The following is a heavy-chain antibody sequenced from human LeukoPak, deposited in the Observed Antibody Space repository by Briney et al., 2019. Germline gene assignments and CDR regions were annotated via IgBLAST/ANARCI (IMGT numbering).Heavy chain of an antibody. CDR1: GGSISSGDYY. CDR2: IYYSGST. CDR3: ARHIAAARMDV. D-gene: IGHD6-13*01. V-gene: IGHV4-30-4*08. J-gene: IGHJ6*03. Sequence: PSETLSLTCTVSGGSISSGDYYWSWIRQPPGKGLEWIGYIYYSGSTYYNPSLKSRVTISVDTSKNQFSLKLSSVTAADTAVYYCARHIAAARMDVWGKGTTVTVSS.